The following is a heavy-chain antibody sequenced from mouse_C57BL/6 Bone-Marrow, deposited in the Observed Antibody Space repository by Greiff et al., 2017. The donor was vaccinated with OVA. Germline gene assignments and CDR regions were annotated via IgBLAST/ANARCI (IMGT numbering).Heavy chain of an antibody. CDR1: GYTFTSYW. V-gene: IGHV1-74*01. CDR2: IHPSDSDT. Sequence: VQLQQPGAELVKPGASVKVSCKASGYTFTSYWMHWVKQRPGQGLEWIGRIHPSDSDTNYNQQFKGKATLTVDKSSSTAYMQLSSLTSEDSAVEYCAIIYYYGSSYAGVWGQGTTLTVSS. D-gene: IGHD1-1*01. J-gene: IGHJ2*01. CDR3: AIIYYYGSSYAGV.